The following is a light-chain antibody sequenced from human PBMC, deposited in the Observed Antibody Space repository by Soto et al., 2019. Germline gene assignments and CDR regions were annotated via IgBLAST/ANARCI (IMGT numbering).Light chain of an antibody. CDR2: SAS. V-gene: IGKV3-11*01. Sequence: EIVLTQSPATLSLSPGERATLSCRASQSVRNDLVWYHQKPGQAPRVLIYSASNRATGIPARFSGSGSGTDFTLTISSLEPEDCAVYYCQQRTNWPPTFGGGTKVEMK. CDR3: QQRTNWPPT. CDR1: QSVRND. J-gene: IGKJ4*01.